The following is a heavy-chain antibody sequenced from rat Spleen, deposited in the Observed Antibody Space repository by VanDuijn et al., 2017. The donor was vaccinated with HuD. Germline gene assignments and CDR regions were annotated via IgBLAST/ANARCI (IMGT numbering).Heavy chain of an antibody. V-gene: IGHV2S12*01. J-gene: IGHJ2*01. Sequence: QVQLRESGPGLVQPSQALSPSCTGSGNSLYSNGISWVRQPPGKGLEWIAAISGGGRTYYNSFFKSRLSISRDTSKSQVFLKLNSLQTYDTGTYYCTRDRYFFEYWGQGVMVTVSS. D-gene: IGHD4-6*01. CDR1: GNSLYSNG. CDR2: ISGGGRT. CDR3: TRDRYFFEY.